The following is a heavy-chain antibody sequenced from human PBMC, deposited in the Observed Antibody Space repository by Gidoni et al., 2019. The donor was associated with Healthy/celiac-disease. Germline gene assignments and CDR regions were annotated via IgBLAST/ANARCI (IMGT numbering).Heavy chain of an antibody. CDR3: ARNWASDGFGGSWFDP. J-gene: IGHJ5*02. D-gene: IGHD3-16*01. CDR1: GITFSSYW. Sequence: EVQLVESGGGLVQPGRSLRLSCAASGITFSSYWLTWVRQAPGRGLEWVANIKQDGSEKYYGDSVKGRFTISRDNAKNSLYLQMNSLRAEDTAVYYCARNWASDGFGGSWFDPWGQGTLVTVSS. V-gene: IGHV3-7*01. CDR2: IKQDGSEK.